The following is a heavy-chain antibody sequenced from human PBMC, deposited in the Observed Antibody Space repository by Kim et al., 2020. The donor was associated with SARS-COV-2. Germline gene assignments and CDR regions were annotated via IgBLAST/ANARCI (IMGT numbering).Heavy chain of an antibody. D-gene: IGHD3-10*01. CDR3: ATGVLLWFGEPWFDP. J-gene: IGHJ5*02. Sequence: KFQGRVTMTEDTSTDTAYMELSSLRSEDTAVYYCATGVLLWFGEPWFDPWGQGTLVTVSS. V-gene: IGHV1-24*01.